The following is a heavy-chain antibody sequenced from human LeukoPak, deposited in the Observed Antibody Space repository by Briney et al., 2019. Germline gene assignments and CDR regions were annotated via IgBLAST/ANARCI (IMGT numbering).Heavy chain of an antibody. CDR1: GGSISSSSYY. CDR3: ARVEENSGWHFDY. V-gene: IGHV4-31*03. Sequence: KPSETLSLTCTVSGGSISSSSYYWGWIRQHPGKGLEWIGYIYYTGNTYYNPSLKSRVTMSVDTSKNQLSLKLNSVTAADTAVYYCARVEENSGWHFDYWGQGTLVSVSS. D-gene: IGHD6-19*01. J-gene: IGHJ4*02. CDR2: IYYTGNT.